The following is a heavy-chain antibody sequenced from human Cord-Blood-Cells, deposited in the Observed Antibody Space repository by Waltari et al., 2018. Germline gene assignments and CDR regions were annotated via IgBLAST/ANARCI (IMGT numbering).Heavy chain of an antibody. CDR2: ISSSGSTI. V-gene: IGHV3-48*03. Sequence: EVQLVESGGGLVQPGGSLRPSLAASGFPSSSYDMNWVRQAPGKGLEWVSYISSSGSTIYYADSVKGRFTISRDNAKNSLYLQMNSLRAEDTAVYYCARVAAAGTEYFQHWGQGTLVTVSS. D-gene: IGHD6-13*01. CDR1: GFPSSSYD. J-gene: IGHJ1*01. CDR3: ARVAAAGTEYFQH.